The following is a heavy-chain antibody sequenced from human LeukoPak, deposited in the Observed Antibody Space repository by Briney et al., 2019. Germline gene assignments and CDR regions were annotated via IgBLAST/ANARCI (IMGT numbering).Heavy chain of an antibody. CDR3: ARDRYSSSWQFDY. Sequence: GGSLRLSCAASGFTFSTYSMNWVRQAPGKGLEWVSSISSSGSYIYYADSVKGRFTISRDNAKNSLYLQMNSLRAEDTAVYYCARDRYSSSWQFDYWGQGTLVTVSS. CDR1: GFTFSTYS. J-gene: IGHJ4*02. CDR2: ISSSGSYI. D-gene: IGHD6-13*01. V-gene: IGHV3-21*01.